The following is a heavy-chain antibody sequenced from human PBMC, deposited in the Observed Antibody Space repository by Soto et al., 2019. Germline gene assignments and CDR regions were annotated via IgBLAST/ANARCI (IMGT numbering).Heavy chain of an antibody. CDR2: IYWDDSK. Sequence: KESGPTLVRPTQTLTLTCAFSGFSLSTSGVGVGWIRQPPGKALEWLAVIYWDDSKHYSPSLRSRLTITKDTTKNQVVRTMTTMDPMDPGTYYCAHKGPENWPLDYWGQGTLVTVSS. CDR1: GFSLSTSGVG. J-gene: IGHJ4*02. CDR3: AHKGPENWPLDY. D-gene: IGHD1-1*01. V-gene: IGHV2-5*02.